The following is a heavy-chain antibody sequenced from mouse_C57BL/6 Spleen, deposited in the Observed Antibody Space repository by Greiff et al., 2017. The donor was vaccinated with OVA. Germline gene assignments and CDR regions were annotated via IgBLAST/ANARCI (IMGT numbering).Heavy chain of an antibody. CDR1: GYTFTSYG. V-gene: IGHV1-81*01. D-gene: IGHD2-5*01. CDR3: AGEGGGSNYEYYAMDY. Sequence: QVQLQQSGAELARPGASVKLSCKASGYTFTSYGISWVKQRTGQGLEWIGEIYPRSGNTYYNEKFKGKATLTADKSSSTAYMELRSLTSEDYAVSFWAGEGGGSNYEYYAMDYWGQGTSVTVSS. CDR2: IYPRSGNT. J-gene: IGHJ4*01.